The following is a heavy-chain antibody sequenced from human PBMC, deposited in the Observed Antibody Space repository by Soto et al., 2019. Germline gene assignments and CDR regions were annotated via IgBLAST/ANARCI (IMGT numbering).Heavy chain of an antibody. CDR3: ARDTSGWSNRHFDY. J-gene: IGHJ4*02. V-gene: IGHV3-48*03. CDR2: ISSSGSTI. D-gene: IGHD6-19*01. Sequence: QAGGSLRLSCAASGFTFSSYEMNWVRQAPGKGLEWVSYISSSGSTIYYADSVKGRFTISRDNAKNSLYLQMNSLRAEDTAVYYCARDTSGWSNRHFDYWGQGTLVTVSS. CDR1: GFTFSSYE.